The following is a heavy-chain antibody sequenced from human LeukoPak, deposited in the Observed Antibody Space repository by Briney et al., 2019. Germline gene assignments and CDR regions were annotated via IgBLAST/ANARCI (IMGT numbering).Heavy chain of an antibody. Sequence: PGGSLRLSCAPSGFTFSNYTMNWVRRAPGKGLEWVSAISGSGSGGITYYADSVKGRFTISRDNSKNTLYLQMNSLRAEDTAVYYCAKVLRSSSWSGETLGGDWGQGTLVTVSS. CDR2: ISGSGSGGIT. J-gene: IGHJ4*02. D-gene: IGHD6-13*01. CDR1: GFTFSNYT. CDR3: AKVLRSSSWSGETLGGD. V-gene: IGHV3-23*01.